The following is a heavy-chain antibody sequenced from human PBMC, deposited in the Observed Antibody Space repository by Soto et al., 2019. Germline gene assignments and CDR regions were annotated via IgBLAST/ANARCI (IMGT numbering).Heavy chain of an antibody. V-gene: IGHV3-30*04. Sequence: GSLRLSCAASGFTFSSYAMHWVRQAPGKGLEWVAVISYDGSNKYYADSVKGRFTISRDNSKNTLYLQMNSLRAEDTAVYYCARVKAAAGRRYYYYGMDVWGQGTTVTVSS. J-gene: IGHJ6*02. D-gene: IGHD6-13*01. CDR2: ISYDGSNK. CDR1: GFTFSSYA. CDR3: ARVKAAAGRRYYYYGMDV.